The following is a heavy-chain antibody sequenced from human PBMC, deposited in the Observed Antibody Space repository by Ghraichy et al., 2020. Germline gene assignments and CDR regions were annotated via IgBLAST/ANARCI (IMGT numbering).Heavy chain of an antibody. D-gene: IGHD6-19*01. CDR1: GFTFSSYA. Sequence: GGSLRLSCAASGFTFSSYAMHWVRQAPGKGLEYVSAISSNGGSTYYANSVKGRFTISRDNSKNTLYLQMNSLRVEDTAVYYCARETAVSGPRGDAFDLWGQGTMVTVSS. CDR3: ARETAVSGPRGDAFDL. J-gene: IGHJ3*01. V-gene: IGHV3-64*01. CDR2: ISSNGGST.